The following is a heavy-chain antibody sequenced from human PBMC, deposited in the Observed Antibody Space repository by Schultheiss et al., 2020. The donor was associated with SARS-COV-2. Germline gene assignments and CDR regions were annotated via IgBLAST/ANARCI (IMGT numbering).Heavy chain of an antibody. CDR2: INPNSGGT. V-gene: IGHV1-8*02. CDR1: GGTFSSYA. CDR3: ARASPYFDY. J-gene: IGHJ4*02. Sequence: ASVKVSCKASGGTFSSYAISWVRQAPGQGLEWMGGINPNSGGTSYAQKFQGRVTMTRNTAISTAYMELSSLRSEDTAVYYCARASPYFDYWGQGALVTVSS.